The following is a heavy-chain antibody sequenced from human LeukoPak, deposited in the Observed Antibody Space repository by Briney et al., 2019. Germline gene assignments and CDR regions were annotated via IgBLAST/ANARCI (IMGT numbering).Heavy chain of an antibody. Sequence: PGGSLRLSCAASGFTFSSYAMSWVRQAPGKGLEWVSAISGSGGSTYYADSVKGRFTISRDNAKNSLYLQMNSLRAEDTAVYYCASCGRSSTSCHYFQHWGQGTLVTVSS. CDR3: ASCGRSSTSCHYFQH. CDR1: GFTFSSYA. V-gene: IGHV3-23*01. J-gene: IGHJ1*01. CDR2: ISGSGGST. D-gene: IGHD2-2*01.